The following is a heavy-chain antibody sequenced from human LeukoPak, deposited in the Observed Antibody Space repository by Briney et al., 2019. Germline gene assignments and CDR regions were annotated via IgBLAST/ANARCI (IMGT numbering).Heavy chain of an antibody. D-gene: IGHD5-24*01. CDR1: GGSISSSSYY. CDR3: ARHFGSRIRDGYVFDY. CDR2: IYYRGNT. V-gene: IGHV4-39*01. Sequence: SSETLSLTCTVSGGSISSSSYYWGWIRQPPGKGLEWIGSIYYRGNTYYNPSLKSRVTISVDTSKNQFSLTLSSVTAADTAVYYCARHFGSRIRDGYVFDYWGQGTLVTVSS. J-gene: IGHJ4*02.